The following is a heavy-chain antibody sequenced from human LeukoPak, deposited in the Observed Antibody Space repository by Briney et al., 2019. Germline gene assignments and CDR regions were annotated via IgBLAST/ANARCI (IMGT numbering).Heavy chain of an antibody. CDR2: IQYDGSKK. D-gene: IGHD3-10*01. V-gene: IGHV3-30*02. J-gene: IGHJ4*02. Sequence: GGSLRLSCAASGFTFSSNGMHWVCQAPGKGLEWVTFIQYDGSKKYYADSVKGRFTISRDNSKNTLYLEMNSLRAEDTAVYYCAKDIGSYYDYWGQGILVTVSS. CDR3: AKDIGSYYDY. CDR1: GFTFSSNG.